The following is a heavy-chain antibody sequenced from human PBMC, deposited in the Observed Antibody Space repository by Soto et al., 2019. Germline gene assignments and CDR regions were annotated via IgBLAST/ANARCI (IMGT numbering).Heavy chain of an antibody. J-gene: IGHJ3*01. CDR1: GYTLTSYG. CDR3: ARSEDNWNYCVATAFDF. Sequence: ASVKVSRKASGYTLTSYGISWLRQAPGKGVAWMGWISAYNGNTNYAQKLQGRVTRTTDTSTITAYMELRSLRYDDTSVYDCARSEDNWNYCVATAFDFWGQGTMVTVSS. CDR2: ISAYNGNT. V-gene: IGHV1-18*01. D-gene: IGHD1-7*01.